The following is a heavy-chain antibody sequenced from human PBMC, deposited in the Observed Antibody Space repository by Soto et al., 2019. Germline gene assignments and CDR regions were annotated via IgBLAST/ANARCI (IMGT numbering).Heavy chain of an antibody. Sequence: ASVKVSCKASGGTFSSYTISWVRQAPGQGLEWMGGIIPLFGTPKYAKRFQGRVTITADESTSTAYMELSGLRSEDTAVYFCARVRGRYCSFPNCPNFDYWGQGTLVTVSS. CDR2: IIPLFGTP. CDR1: GGTFSSYT. V-gene: IGHV1-69*13. J-gene: IGHJ4*02. D-gene: IGHD2-15*01. CDR3: ARVRGRYCSFPNCPNFDY.